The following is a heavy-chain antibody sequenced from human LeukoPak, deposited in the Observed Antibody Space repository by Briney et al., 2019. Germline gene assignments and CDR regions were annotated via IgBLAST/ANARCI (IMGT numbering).Heavy chain of an antibody. D-gene: IGHD4-17*01. CDR3: AKDPNGDYIGTFDI. CDR2: ISGSGGST. V-gene: IGHV3-23*01. J-gene: IGHJ3*02. Sequence: GGSLRLSCAASGFTVSSSYAKSWVRQAPGKGLEWVSAISGSGGSTYYADSVQGRFAISRDNSKNTLYLQMNSLRAEDTAVYYCAKDPNGDYIGTFDIWGQGTMVTVSS. CDR1: GFTVSSSYA.